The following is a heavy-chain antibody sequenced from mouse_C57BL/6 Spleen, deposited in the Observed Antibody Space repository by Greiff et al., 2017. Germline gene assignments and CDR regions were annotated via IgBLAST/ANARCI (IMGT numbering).Heavy chain of an antibody. V-gene: IGHV1-64*01. J-gene: IGHJ2*01. CDR1: GYTFTSYW. D-gene: IGHD1-1*01. CDR2: IHPNSGST. CDR3: APTESSRGYFDY. Sequence: QVQLQQPGAELVKPGASVKLSCKASGYTFTSYWMHWVKQRPGQGLEWIGMIHPNSGSTNYTEKFKSKATLTVEKSSSTAYMQLSSLTSEDSAVYYCAPTESSRGYFDYWGQGTTLTVSS.